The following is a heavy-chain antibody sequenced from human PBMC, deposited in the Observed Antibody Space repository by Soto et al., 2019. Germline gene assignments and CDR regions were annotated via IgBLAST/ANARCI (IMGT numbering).Heavy chain of an antibody. Sequence: ASVKVSCKASGGTFSSYAISWVRQAPGQGLEWMGGIIPIFGTANYAQKFQGRVTITADESTSTAYMELSSLRSEDTAVYYCAGFGYSSSSPDYWGQGTLVTVSS. J-gene: IGHJ4*02. CDR2: IIPIFGTA. D-gene: IGHD6-13*01. CDR3: AGFGYSSSSPDY. CDR1: GGTFSSYA. V-gene: IGHV1-69*13.